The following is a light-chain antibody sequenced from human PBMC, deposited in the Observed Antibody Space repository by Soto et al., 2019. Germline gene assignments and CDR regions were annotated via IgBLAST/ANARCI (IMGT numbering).Light chain of an antibody. Sequence: AIQLTQSPSSLSAFVGDRVTITCRASQGIRSDLGWYQQKPGKAPKLLIYDVSTLQSGVPSRFSGSGSGTDFTLTISSLQPEDFATYYCLQLNSYPLTFGGGTKVDIK. V-gene: IGKV1-6*01. J-gene: IGKJ4*01. CDR3: LQLNSYPLT. CDR1: QGIRSD. CDR2: DVS.